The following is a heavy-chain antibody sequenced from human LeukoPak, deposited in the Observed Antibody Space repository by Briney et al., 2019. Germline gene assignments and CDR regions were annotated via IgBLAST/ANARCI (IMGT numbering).Heavy chain of an antibody. Sequence: ASVKVSCKASGNTFTNYGFSWVRQAPGQGLEWMGWINPNSGATRYVQKFQDRVTMTRDTSISTAYMDLSRLRSDDTAVYYCARSPPSSWENDYWGQGTLVTVSS. V-gene: IGHV1-2*02. CDR1: GNTFTNYG. D-gene: IGHD1-26*01. J-gene: IGHJ4*02. CDR3: ARSPPSSWENDY. CDR2: INPNSGAT.